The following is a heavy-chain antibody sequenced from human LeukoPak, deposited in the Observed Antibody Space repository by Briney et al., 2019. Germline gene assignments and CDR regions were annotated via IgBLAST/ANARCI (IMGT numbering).Heavy chain of an antibody. J-gene: IGHJ4*02. CDR3: ARYSSSWYLYDY. Sequence: GASVQVSCKASGYTFTTYGMTWVRQAPGQGLKWMGIIAYNGNTYYAENLQGRVTMTTDSSTNTAYMELRNLRSDDTAVYYCARYSSSWYLYDYWGQGTLVTVSS. CDR1: GYTFTTYG. CDR2: IIAYNGNT. V-gene: IGHV1-18*01. D-gene: IGHD6-13*01.